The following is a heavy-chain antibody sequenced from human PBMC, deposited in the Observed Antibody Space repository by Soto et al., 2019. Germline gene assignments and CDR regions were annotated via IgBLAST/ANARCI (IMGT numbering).Heavy chain of an antibody. CDR3: ARAPGPDY. V-gene: IGHV3-48*01. J-gene: IGHJ4*02. CDR2: ISSSSRTI. CDR1: GFTFSSYS. Sequence: GGSLRLSCAASGFTFSSYSMNWVRQAPGKGLEWVSYISSSSRTIYYADSVKGRFTISRDDAKNSLYLQMNSLRAEDTAVYYCARAPGPDYWGQGTLVTVSS.